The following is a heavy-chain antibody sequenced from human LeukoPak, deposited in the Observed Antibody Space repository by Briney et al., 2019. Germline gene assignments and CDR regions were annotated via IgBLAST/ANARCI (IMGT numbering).Heavy chain of an antibody. Sequence: SGPTLVNPTQTLTLTCTFSGFSLITSGMSVSCIRQPPAKALEWLALLDWDDDKYYSTSLKNMLTISKDTFKNQVVLTMTNMDPVDTATYYCARISAYGDYYFDYWGQGTLVTVSS. CDR2: LDWDDDK. CDR1: GFSLITSGMS. J-gene: IGHJ4*02. CDR3: ARISAYGDYYFDY. D-gene: IGHD4-17*01. V-gene: IGHV2-70*01.